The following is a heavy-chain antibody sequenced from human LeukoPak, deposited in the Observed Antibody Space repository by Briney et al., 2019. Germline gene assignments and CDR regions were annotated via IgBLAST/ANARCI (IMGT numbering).Heavy chain of an antibody. V-gene: IGHV3-30*18. J-gene: IGHJ4*02. D-gene: IGHD3/OR15-3a*01. Sequence: GGPLRLSCAASGFTFSSYGMHWVRQAPGKGLEWVAVISYDGSNKYYADSVKGRFTISRDNSKNTLYLQMNSLRAEDTAVYYCAKDAYTRDWPSIAEWGQGTLVTVSS. CDR2: ISYDGSNK. CDR3: AKDAYTRDWPSIAE. CDR1: GFTFSSYG.